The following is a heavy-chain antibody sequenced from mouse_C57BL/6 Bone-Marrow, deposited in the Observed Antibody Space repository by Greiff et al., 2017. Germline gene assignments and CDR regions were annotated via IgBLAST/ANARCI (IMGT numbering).Heavy chain of an antibody. CDR2: INPSTGGT. CDR1: GYSFTGYY. V-gene: IGHV1-42*01. Sequence: EVKLVESGPELVKPGASVKISCKASGYSFTGYYMNWVKQSPEKSLEWIGEINPSTGGTTYNQKFKAKATLTVDKSSSTAYMQLKSLTSEDSAVYYCAREGIGDYWGQGTTLTVSS. CDR3: AREGIGDY. J-gene: IGHJ2*01.